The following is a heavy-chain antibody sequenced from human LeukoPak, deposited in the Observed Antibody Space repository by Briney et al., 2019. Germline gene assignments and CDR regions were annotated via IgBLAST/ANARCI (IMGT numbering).Heavy chain of an antibody. CDR3: ARVWYDFWSGYYY. Sequence: PGGSLRLSCAASGFTFSSYSMNWVRQAPGKGLEWVSSISSSSSYIYYADSVKGRFTISRDNAKNSLFLQMNSLRAEDTAVYYCARVWYDFWSGYYYWGQGTLVTVSS. D-gene: IGHD3-3*01. V-gene: IGHV3-21*01. CDR1: GFTFSSYS. CDR2: ISSSSSYI. J-gene: IGHJ4*02.